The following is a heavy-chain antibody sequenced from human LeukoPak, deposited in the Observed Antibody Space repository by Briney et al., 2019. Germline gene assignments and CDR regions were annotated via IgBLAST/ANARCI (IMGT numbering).Heavy chain of an antibody. Sequence: ASVKVSCKASGYTFTGYYMNWVRQAPGQGLEWMGWINPNSGGTNYAQKLQGRVTMTRDTSISTAYMELSRLRSDDTAVYYCARASCSSTSCGADQWGQGTLVTVSS. V-gene: IGHV1-2*02. CDR1: GYTFTGYY. D-gene: IGHD2-2*01. J-gene: IGHJ4*02. CDR3: ARASCSSTSCGADQ. CDR2: INPNSGGT.